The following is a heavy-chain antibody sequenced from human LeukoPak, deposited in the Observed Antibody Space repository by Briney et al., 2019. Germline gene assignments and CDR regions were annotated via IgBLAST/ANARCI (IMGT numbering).Heavy chain of an antibody. V-gene: IGHV3-7*01. D-gene: IGHD2-2*02. Sequence: GGSLRLSCAASGFTFSSYWMSWVRRAPGEGGVWVANIKQDGSDKYYVHSVKGRFTISRDNAKNTLYLQMNSLRAEDTAVYYCGRVRSTSCYMMDCYYYYGMDVWGQGTTVTVSS. CDR1: GFTFSSYW. CDR2: IKQDGSDK. J-gene: IGHJ6*02. CDR3: GRVRSTSCYMMDCYYYYGMDV.